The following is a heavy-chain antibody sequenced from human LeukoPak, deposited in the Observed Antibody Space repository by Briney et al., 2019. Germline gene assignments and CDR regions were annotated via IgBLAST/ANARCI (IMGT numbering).Heavy chain of an antibody. Sequence: SETPSLTCTVSGGSISSYYWSWIRQPPGKGLEWIGYVYSSGNTNYNPSLKSRVTISVDTSKNQFSLKMSSVTAADTAVYYCASFPATATDDYWGQGTLVTVSS. CDR1: GGSISSYY. D-gene: IGHD6-25*01. CDR3: ASFPATATDDY. J-gene: IGHJ4*02. V-gene: IGHV4-59*01. CDR2: VYSSGNT.